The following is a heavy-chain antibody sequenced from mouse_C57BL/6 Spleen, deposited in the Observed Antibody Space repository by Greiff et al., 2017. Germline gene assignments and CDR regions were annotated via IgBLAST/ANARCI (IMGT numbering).Heavy chain of an antibody. CDR3: ARRGYGSSFAMGY. D-gene: IGHD1-1*01. V-gene: IGHV1-80*01. Sequence: QVQLQQSGAELVKPGASVTISCKASGYAFSSYWLNWVKQRPGKGLEWIGQIDPGDGDTNYNGKFKGKATLTADKYSSTAYMQLSSLTSEDYAVYFCARRGYGSSFAMGYWGKGTTVTVSS. CDR1: GYAFSSYW. CDR2: IDPGDGDT. J-gene: IGHJ4*01.